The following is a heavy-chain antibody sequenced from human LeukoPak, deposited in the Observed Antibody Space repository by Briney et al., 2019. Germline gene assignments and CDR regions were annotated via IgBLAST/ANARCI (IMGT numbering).Heavy chain of an antibody. CDR2: INPNSGGT. Sequence: GASVKVSCKASGYTFTDAYMHWVRQAPGHRLEWMGWINPNSGGTNYAQKFQGRVTLTRDAPTRTAHMELSRLRSDDTAVYYCARRRSYGRVPSAFDIWGQGTMVTVS. CDR3: ARRRSYGRVPSAFDI. D-gene: IGHD5-18*01. V-gene: IGHV1-2*02. J-gene: IGHJ3*02. CDR1: GYTFTDAY.